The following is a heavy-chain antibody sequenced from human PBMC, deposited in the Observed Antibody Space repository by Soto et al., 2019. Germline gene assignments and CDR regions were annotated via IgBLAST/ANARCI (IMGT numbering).Heavy chain of an antibody. CDR2: IKSKTDGGTT. J-gene: IGHJ2*01. CDR1: GFTFSNAW. Sequence: EVQLVETGGGLVKPGGSLRLSCAASGFTFSNAWMSWVTQAPGKGLEWVGRIKSKTDGGTTDYAAPVKGRFTISRDDSKRTLYLQRISVTTEDTAVYYCTRELYSSGWYPGWYFDLWGRGTLVTVSS. CDR3: TRELYSSGWYPGWYFDL. D-gene: IGHD6-19*01. V-gene: IGHV3-15*01.